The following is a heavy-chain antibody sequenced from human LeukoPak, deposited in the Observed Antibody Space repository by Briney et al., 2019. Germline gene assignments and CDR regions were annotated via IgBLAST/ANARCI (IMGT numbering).Heavy chain of an antibody. D-gene: IGHD3-3*01. CDR1: GGTFSSYA. CDR2: IIPIFGTA. J-gene: IGHJ6*03. V-gene: IGHV1-69*05. CDR3: ARSYYDFWSGYPDYYYYYYMDV. Sequence: SVKVSCKASGGTFSSYAISWVRQAPGQGLEWMGGIIPIFGTANYAQKFQGRVTMTTDTSTSTAYMELRSLRSDDTAVYYCARSYYDFWSGYPDYYYYYYMDVWGKGTTVTVSS.